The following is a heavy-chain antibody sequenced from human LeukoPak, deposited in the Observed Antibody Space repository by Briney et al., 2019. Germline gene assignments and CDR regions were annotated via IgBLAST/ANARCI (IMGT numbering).Heavy chain of an antibody. CDR2: MNPNSGNT. CDR1: GYTFTSYY. D-gene: IGHD6-13*01. J-gene: IGHJ6*03. V-gene: IGHV1-8*01. CDR3: ARGYSSSWGSYYYYMDV. Sequence: ASVKLSCKASGYTFTSYYIHWVRQATGQGLECMGWMNPNSGNTGYAQKFQGRVTMTRNTSISTAYMELSSLRSEDTAVYYCARGYSSSWGSYYYYMDVWGKGTTVTVSS.